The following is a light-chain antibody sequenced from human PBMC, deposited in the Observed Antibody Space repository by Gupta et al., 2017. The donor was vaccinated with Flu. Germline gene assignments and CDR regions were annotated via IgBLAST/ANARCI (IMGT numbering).Light chain of an antibody. CDR1: QSVSSF. CDR2: YAS. CDR3: QQRRSCPIT. V-gene: IGKV3-11*01. J-gene: IGKJ5*01. Sequence: GDSATLACGAGQSVSSFLAWYQQNPVQAPRLLIYYASNRATGIPARFSGSGSGTDFTLTIISLEPEDFAVYYCQQRRSCPITFGQGTRLESK.